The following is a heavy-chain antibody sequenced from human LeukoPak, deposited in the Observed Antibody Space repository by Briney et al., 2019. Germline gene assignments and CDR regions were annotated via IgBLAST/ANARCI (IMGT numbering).Heavy chain of an antibody. V-gene: IGHV4-38-2*01. D-gene: IGHD3-10*01. CDR2: IYHSGST. CDR1: GYSISSGYY. J-gene: IGHJ4*02. Sequence: KPSETLSLTCAVSGYSISSGYYWGWIRQPPGKGLEWIGSIYHSGSTHYNPSLKSRVTISVDTSKNQFSLKLSSVTAADTAVYYCARLRGGPAEVDYWGQGTLVTVSS. CDR3: ARLRGGPAEVDY.